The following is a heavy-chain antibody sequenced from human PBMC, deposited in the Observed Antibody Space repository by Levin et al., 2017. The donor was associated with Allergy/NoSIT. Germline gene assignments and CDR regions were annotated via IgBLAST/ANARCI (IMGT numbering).Heavy chain of an antibody. CDR3: ARASVVAATPIGPFDY. CDR1: GGTFSSYA. V-gene: IGHV1-69*06. Sequence: ASVKVSCKASGGTFSSYAISWVRQAPGQGLEWMGGIIPIFGTANYAQKFQGRVTITADKSTSTAYMELSSLRSEDTAVYYCARASVVAATPIGPFDYWGQGTLVTVSS. CDR2: IIPIFGTA. D-gene: IGHD2-15*01. J-gene: IGHJ4*02.